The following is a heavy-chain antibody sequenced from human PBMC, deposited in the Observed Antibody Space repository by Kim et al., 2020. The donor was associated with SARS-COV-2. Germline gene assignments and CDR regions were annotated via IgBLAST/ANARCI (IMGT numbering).Heavy chain of an antibody. CDR3: ARFPGYSSSWSDY. CDR1: GYTFTGYY. J-gene: IGHJ4*02. V-gene: IGHV1-2*02. D-gene: IGHD6-13*01. CDR2: INPNSGGT. Sequence: ASVKVSCKASGYTFTGYYMHWVRQAPGQGLEWMGWINPNSGGTNYAQKFQGRVTMTRDTSISTAYMELSRLRSDDTAVYYCARFPGYSSSWSDYWGQGTLVTVSS.